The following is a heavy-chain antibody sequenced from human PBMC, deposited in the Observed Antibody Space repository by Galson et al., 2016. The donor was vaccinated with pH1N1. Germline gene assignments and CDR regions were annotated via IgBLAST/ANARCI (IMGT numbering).Heavy chain of an antibody. J-gene: IGHJ4*02. CDR1: GFSFSDYW. CDR3: TRGVPTVGGY. CDR2: IKQDGSVK. D-gene: IGHD4-23*01. Sequence: SLRLSCAASGFSFSDYWISWVRQAPGKGLEWVANIKQDGSVKYYVDSVKGRFTISRDNAKSSLYMQMNSLRAEDTAVYYCTRGVPTVGGYWGQGTLVTVSS. V-gene: IGHV3-7*01.